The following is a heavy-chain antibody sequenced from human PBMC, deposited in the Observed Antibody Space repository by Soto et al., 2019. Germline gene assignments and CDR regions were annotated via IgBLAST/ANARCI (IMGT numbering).Heavy chain of an antibody. CDR2: IKQDGNEK. D-gene: IGHD5-18*01. V-gene: IGHV3-7*01. CDR1: GFTFSSYW. CDR3: AREAYREYSYPVY. J-gene: IGHJ4*02. Sequence: EVQLVESGGGLVQPGGSLRLSCAASGFTFSSYWMTWVRQAPGKGLEWVATIKQDGNEKYYVDSVKGRFTISRDNAKNSLYLQMNSLRAEDTAVYSCAREAYREYSYPVYWGQGTLVTVSS.